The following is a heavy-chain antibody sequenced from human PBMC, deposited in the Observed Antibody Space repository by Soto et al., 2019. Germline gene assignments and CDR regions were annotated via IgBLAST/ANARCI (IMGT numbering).Heavy chain of an antibody. CDR2: VKSKTDGGTI. CDR3: IGTYSGSSMRFDY. CDR1: GFTFSNAW. Sequence: EVQLVESGGGLVKPAGSLSLSCAASGFTFSNAWMTWVRHAPGKGLEWVGRVKSKTDGGTIDYAAPVKDRFTISRDDSKNTLYLQMNSLKTEDTAVYYCIGTYSGSSMRFDYWGQGTLVTVSS. V-gene: IGHV3-15*01. D-gene: IGHD5-12*01. J-gene: IGHJ4*02.